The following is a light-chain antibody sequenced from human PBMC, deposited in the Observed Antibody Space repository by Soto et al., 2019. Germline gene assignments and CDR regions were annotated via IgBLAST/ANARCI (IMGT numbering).Light chain of an antibody. CDR1: SSDVGGYNF. J-gene: IGLJ1*01. Sequence: QSALTQPPSASGSPGQSVTISCTGTSSDVGGYNFVSWYQHHPGKAPKLIIYEVNKRPSGVPNRFSGSKSGNTASLTVSGLRAVDEADYYCNSYAGSNIYVFGTGTKLTVL. CDR3: NSYAGSNIYV. V-gene: IGLV2-8*01. CDR2: EVN.